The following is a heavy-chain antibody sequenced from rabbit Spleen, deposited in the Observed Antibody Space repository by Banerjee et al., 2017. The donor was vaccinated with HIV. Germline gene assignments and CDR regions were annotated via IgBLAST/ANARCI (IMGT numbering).Heavy chain of an antibody. CDR3: ARDSGSSFSSYGMDL. CDR2: IDSGSSGFT. D-gene: IGHD8-1*01. J-gene: IGHJ6*01. CDR1: GFSFSFSYW. Sequence: QEQLVESGGDLVKPGASLTLTYTASGFSFSFSYWICWVRQAPGKGLEWIACIDSGSSGFTYFASWVKGRFTISKTSSTTVTLQMTSLTAADTATYFCARDSGSSFSSYGMDLWGQGTLVTVS. V-gene: IGHV1S45*01.